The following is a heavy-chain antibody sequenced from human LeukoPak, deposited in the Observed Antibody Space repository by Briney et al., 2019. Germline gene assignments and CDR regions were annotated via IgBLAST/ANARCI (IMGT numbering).Heavy chain of an antibody. Sequence: GGSLRLSCAASGFTFSRYSMNWVRQAPGKGLKWVSSISGSSNYIYYADSVKGRFTISRDNAKNLLYLQMNSLRAEDTAVYYCARDRSGSWNAFDIWGQGTMVTVSS. J-gene: IGHJ3*02. CDR1: GFTFSRYS. CDR2: ISGSSNYI. CDR3: ARDRSGSWNAFDI. D-gene: IGHD3-10*01. V-gene: IGHV3-21*06.